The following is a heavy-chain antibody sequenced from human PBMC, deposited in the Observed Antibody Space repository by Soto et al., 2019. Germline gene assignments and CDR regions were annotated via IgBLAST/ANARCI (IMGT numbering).Heavy chain of an antibody. CDR3: ARESVPGYICHTWFDP. J-gene: IGHJ5*02. D-gene: IGHD3-16*02. V-gene: IGHV4-30-4*01. Sequence: PSETLSLTCTISAGSINSGEYYWSWLRQPPGNGREWIGYNYYSGSTYYNPSLGSRVTISIDTSKNQFSLKLSYVSAAETAVYYSARESVPGYICHTWFDPWGQGTLVTVSS. CDR2: NYYSGST. CDR1: AGSINSGEYY.